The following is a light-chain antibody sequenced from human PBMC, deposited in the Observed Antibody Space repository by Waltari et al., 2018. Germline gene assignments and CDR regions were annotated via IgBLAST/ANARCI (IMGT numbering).Light chain of an antibody. CDR1: QDISNY. Sequence: DIQMTQSPSSLSASVGDRVTITCQASQDISNYLSWYQQKPGKAPKLLIYDASNLETGVPSRFSGSGSGTDFTFTISSLQPEDIATYYCQQYDNLPGITFGQGTRLEIK. V-gene: IGKV1-33*01. J-gene: IGKJ5*01. CDR2: DAS. CDR3: QQYDNLPGIT.